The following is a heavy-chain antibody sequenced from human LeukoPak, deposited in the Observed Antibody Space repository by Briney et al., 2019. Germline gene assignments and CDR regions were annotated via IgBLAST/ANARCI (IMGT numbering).Heavy chain of an antibody. Sequence: GGSLRLSCAASGFTFSSYAMSWVRQAPGKGLEWVSAISGSGGSTYYADSVKGRFTISRDNSKNTLYLQMSSLRAGDTALYFCARGAFYDYWGQGTLVTVSS. CDR2: ISGSGGST. CDR1: GFTFSSYA. D-gene: IGHD2/OR15-2a*01. CDR3: ARGAFYDY. J-gene: IGHJ4*02. V-gene: IGHV3-23*01.